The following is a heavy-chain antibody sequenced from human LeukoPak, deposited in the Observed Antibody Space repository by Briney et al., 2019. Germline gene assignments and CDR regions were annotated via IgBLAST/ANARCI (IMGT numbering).Heavy chain of an antibody. CDR3: ARDGPGSGKTYFDY. CDR1: GYTFTSYG. CDR2: ISAYNGNT. Sequence: AASVKVSCKASGYTFTSYGISWVRQAPGQGLEWMGWISAYNGNTNYAQKFQGRVTMTSDTSISTAYMELSSLRSDDTAVYYCARDGPGSGKTYFDYWGQGTLVTVSS. D-gene: IGHD3-10*01. V-gene: IGHV1-18*01. J-gene: IGHJ4*02.